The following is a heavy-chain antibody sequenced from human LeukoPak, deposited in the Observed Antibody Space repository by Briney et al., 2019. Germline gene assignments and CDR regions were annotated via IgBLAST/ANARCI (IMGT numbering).Heavy chain of an antibody. CDR2: IYYSGST. V-gene: IGHV4-59*01. CDR3: ARDFDSSGYHDY. Sequence: SETLSLTCTVSGGSISSYYWSWIRQPPGKGLEWIGYIYYSGSTNYNPSLKSRVTISVDTSKNQFSLKLSSVTAADTAVYYCARDFDSSGYHDYWGQGTLVTASS. CDR1: GGSISSYY. J-gene: IGHJ4*02. D-gene: IGHD3-22*01.